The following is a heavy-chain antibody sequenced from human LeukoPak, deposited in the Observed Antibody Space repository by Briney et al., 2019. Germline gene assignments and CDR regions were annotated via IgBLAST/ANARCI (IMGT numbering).Heavy chain of an antibody. CDR2: ISYDGSNK. CDR3: AKDTVKVTTIRRVPHYMDV. V-gene: IGHV3-30*18. Sequence: PGGSLRLSCAASGFTFSSYAMHWVRQAPGKGLEWVALISYDGSNKYYADSVKGRFTIFRDNSKNTLYLQMNSLRAEDTAVYYCAKDTVKVTTIRRVPHYMDVWGKGTTVTISS. CDR1: GFTFSSYA. D-gene: IGHD5-12*01. J-gene: IGHJ6*03.